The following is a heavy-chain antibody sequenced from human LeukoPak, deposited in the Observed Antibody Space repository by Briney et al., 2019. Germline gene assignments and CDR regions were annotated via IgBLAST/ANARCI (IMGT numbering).Heavy chain of an antibody. CDR3: ARHGYCSGGGCHPLGYFDL. J-gene: IGHJ2*01. CDR2: IYYTGST. CDR1: GGSISGNY. D-gene: IGHD2-15*01. V-gene: IGHV4-59*08. Sequence: TSETLSLTCTVSGGSISGNYWSWIRQPPGKGLECIGYIYYTGSTTYNPSLKSRVTISVDTSKNQFSLKLSSVTAADTAVYYCARHGYCSGGGCHPLGYFDLWGRGTLVTVSS.